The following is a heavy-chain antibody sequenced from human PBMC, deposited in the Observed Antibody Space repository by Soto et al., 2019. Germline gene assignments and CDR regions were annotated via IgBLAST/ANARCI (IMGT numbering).Heavy chain of an antibody. CDR3: ARYLPYGDSTFDY. J-gene: IGHJ4*02. D-gene: IGHD4-17*01. CDR2: IYYSGST. V-gene: IGHV4-30-4*01. CDR1: GGSISSGDYY. Sequence: PSETLSLTCTVSGGSISSGDYYWSWIRQPPGKGLEWIGYIYYSGSTYYNPSLKSRVTISVDTSKNQFSLKLSSVTAADTAVYYCARYLPYGDSTFDYWGQGTLVTVSS.